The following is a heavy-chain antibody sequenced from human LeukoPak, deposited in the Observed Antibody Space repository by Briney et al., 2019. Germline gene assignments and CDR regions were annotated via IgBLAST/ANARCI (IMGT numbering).Heavy chain of an antibody. CDR1: GYTFTGYY. Sequence: ASVKVSCKASGYTFTGYYMHWVRQAPGQGLEWMGWINPNSGGTNHAQKFQGRVTMTRDTSISTAYMELSRLRSDDTAVYYCARGKNYYDSSGYYYDAFDIWGQGTMVTVSS. V-gene: IGHV1-2*02. CDR2: INPNSGGT. CDR3: ARGKNYYDSSGYYYDAFDI. J-gene: IGHJ3*02. D-gene: IGHD3-22*01.